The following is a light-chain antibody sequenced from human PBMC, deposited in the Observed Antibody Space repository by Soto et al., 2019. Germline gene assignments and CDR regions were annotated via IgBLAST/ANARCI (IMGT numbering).Light chain of an antibody. CDR3: QHYNSYSEA. CDR2: KAS. J-gene: IGKJ1*01. Sequence: DIQMTQSPSTLSASVGDRVTITCRASQSISSWLAWYQQKPGKAPNLLIYKASNLKSGVPSRFSGSGSGTEFTLTISSLQPDDFATYYCQHYNSYSEAFGQGTKVDIK. CDR1: QSISSW. V-gene: IGKV1-5*03.